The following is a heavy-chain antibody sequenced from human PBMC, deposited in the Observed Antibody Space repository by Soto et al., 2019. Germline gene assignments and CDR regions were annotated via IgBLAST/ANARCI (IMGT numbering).Heavy chain of an antibody. CDR3: ARCRTDYCDDGLSFKY. J-gene: IGHJ1*01. D-gene: IGHD4-17*01. CDR1: GYTFNGYA. Sequence: QVQLVQSGAEVKRAGASVKVSCKASGYTFNGYAFGWVRQAPGQGLEWMGWISAYNGNTIYSPKLQGRLTMTTDNSTSTACMELRSLGSDETSVYCCARCRTDYCDDGLSFKYWGQGTLVTVSS. CDR2: ISAYNGNT. V-gene: IGHV1-18*01.